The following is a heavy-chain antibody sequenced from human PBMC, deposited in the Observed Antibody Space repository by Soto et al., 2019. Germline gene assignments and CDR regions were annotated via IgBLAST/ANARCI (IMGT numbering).Heavy chain of an antibody. V-gene: IGHV1-2*04. Sequence: ASVKVSCKASGYTFTGYYMHWVRQAPGQGLEWMGWINPNSGGTNYAQKFQGWVTMTRDTSISTAYMELSRLRSDDTAVYYCARVKTGTNFRFDPWGQGTLVTVSS. CDR1: GYTFTGYY. CDR3: ARVKTGTNFRFDP. D-gene: IGHD1-7*01. J-gene: IGHJ5*02. CDR2: INPNSGGT.